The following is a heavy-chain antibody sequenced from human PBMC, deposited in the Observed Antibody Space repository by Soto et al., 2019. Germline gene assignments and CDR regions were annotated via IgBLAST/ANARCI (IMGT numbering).Heavy chain of an antibody. J-gene: IGHJ4*02. CDR2: LIVILGTT. Sequence: QVQLVQSGAEVRKPGSSVKVSCQSFGGSFSSYAFSWVRQAPGQGLEWMGGLIVILGTTNYAQKFKGRVTFTADESPSTAYMEVSSLESEDTAIYYCASGYYDSSGYSIDYWGQGTQVTVSS. D-gene: IGHD3-22*01. V-gene: IGHV1-69*01. CDR1: GGSFSSYA. CDR3: ASGYYDSSGYSIDY.